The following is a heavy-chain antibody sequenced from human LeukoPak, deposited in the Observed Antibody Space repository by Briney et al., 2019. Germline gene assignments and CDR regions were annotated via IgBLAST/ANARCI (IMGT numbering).Heavy chain of an antibody. V-gene: IGHV1-2*02. J-gene: IGHJ5*02. CDR3: ARDQMGWRWFDP. D-gene: IGHD6-19*01. CDR2: INPNSGGT. Sequence: ASVKVSCKASGYTFTGYYMHWVRQAPGQGLEWMGWINPNSGGTNYAQKFQGRVTMTRDTSISTAYMELSRLRSEDTAVYYCARDQMGWRWFDPWGQGTLVTVSS. CDR1: GYTFTGYY.